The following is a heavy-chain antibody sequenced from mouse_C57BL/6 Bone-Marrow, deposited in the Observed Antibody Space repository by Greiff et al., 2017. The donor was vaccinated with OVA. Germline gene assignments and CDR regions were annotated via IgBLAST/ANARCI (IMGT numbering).Heavy chain of an antibody. Sequence: QVQLQQSGAELVMPGASVKLSCKASGYTFTSYWMHWVKQRPGQGLEWIGEIDPSDSYTNYNQKFKGKSTLTVDKSSSTAYMQLSSLTSEDSAVYYCASQTGTSWYFDVWGTGTTVTVSS. CDR1: GYTFTSYW. V-gene: IGHV1-69*01. D-gene: IGHD4-1*01. CDR3: ASQTGTSWYFDV. CDR2: IDPSDSYT. J-gene: IGHJ1*03.